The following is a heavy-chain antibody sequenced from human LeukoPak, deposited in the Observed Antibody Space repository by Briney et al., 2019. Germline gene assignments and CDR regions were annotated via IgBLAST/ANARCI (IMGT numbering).Heavy chain of an antibody. CDR1: GGSISSSTYY. Sequence: PSETLSLTCTVSGGSISSSTYYWGWIRQPPGKGLEWIGSIYYSGSTYYNPSLKSRVTISVDTSKNQFSLKLSSVTAADTAVYYCARGPRWRQDYFNYWGQGTLVTVSS. CDR3: ARGPRWRQDYFNY. D-gene: IGHD5-24*01. J-gene: IGHJ4*02. V-gene: IGHV4-39*07. CDR2: IYYSGST.